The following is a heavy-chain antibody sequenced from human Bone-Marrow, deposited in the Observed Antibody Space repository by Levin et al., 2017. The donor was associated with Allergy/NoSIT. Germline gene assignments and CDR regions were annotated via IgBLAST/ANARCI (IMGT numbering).Heavy chain of an antibody. CDR3: ARHPPPDYGDYWYFDL. Sequence: PSETLSLTCTVSGGSISSSSYYWGWIRQPPGKGLEWIGSIYYSGSTYYNPSLKSRVTISVDTSKNQFSLKLSSVTAADTAVYYCARHPPPDYGDYWYFDLWGRGTLVTVSS. V-gene: IGHV4-39*01. CDR2: IYYSGST. J-gene: IGHJ2*01. D-gene: IGHD4-17*01. CDR1: GGSISSSSYY.